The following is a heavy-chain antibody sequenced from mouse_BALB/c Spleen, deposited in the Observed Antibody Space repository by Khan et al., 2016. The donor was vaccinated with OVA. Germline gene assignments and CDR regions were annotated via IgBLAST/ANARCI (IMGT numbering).Heavy chain of an antibody. D-gene: IGHD2-1*01. Sequence: VQLKQSGPELVKPGASVKIPCKASGYTFTDYIMDWVKQSHGKSLEWIGDINPNTGGTLYTQKFIAKATLTVDKSSSTAYMELRSLTSEDTAVYYCARSGYGIFAYLGQGTLVTVSA. V-gene: IGHV1-18*01. CDR2: INPNTGGT. CDR1: GYTFTDYI. CDR3: ARSGYGIFAY. J-gene: IGHJ3*01.